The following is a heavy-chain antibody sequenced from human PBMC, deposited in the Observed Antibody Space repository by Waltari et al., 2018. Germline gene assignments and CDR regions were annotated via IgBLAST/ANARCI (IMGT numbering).Heavy chain of an antibody. J-gene: IGHJ4*02. CDR2: NIPNFGKG. D-gene: IGHD6-13*01. CDR1: GGTPSSYA. Sequence: QVQLVQSGAEVKKPGSSVKVSCKASGGTPSSYAISWVRQAPGQGLEWMGGNIPNFGKGNYGQKFQGRGTIIADESTRTAYMELSRLRSEDTAVYYCARMFSEGSSRGDYWGQGTLVTVSS. V-gene: IGHV1-69*13. CDR3: ARMFSEGSSRGDY.